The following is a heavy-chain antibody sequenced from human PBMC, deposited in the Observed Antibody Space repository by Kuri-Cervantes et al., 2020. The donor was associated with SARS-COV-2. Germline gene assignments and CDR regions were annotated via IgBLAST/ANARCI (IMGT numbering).Heavy chain of an antibody. CDR3: AKAMTTVKTHSNDY. V-gene: IGHV3-30*07. J-gene: IGHJ4*02. CDR1: GFTFSSYA. D-gene: IGHD4-17*01. Sequence: GGSLRLSCAASGFTFSSYAMHWVRQAPGKGLEWVAVISYDGSNKYYADSVKGRFTISRDNSKNTLYLQMNSLRAEDAAVYYCAKAMTTVKTHSNDYWGQGTLVTVSS. CDR2: ISYDGSNK.